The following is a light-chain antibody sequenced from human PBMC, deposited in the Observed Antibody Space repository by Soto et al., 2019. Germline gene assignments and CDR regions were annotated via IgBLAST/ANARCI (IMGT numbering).Light chain of an antibody. CDR1: SSNIGAGYV. J-gene: IGLJ2*01. CDR3: QSYDSSLTDVV. V-gene: IGLV1-40*01. CDR2: SNI. Sequence: QSVLTQPPSVSGAQGQRVPIPCTGSSSNIGAGYVVHWYQQLPGTAPKLLTYSNINRPSGVPDRFSDSKSDTSASLAITVLQAEDEADYYCQSYDSSLTDVVFGGGTQLTVL.